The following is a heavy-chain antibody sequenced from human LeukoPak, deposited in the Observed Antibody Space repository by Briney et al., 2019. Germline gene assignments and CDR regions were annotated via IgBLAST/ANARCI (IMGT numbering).Heavy chain of an antibody. D-gene: IGHD3-22*01. V-gene: IGHV3-30*02. CDR2: IRFDGSNT. J-gene: IGHJ4*02. Sequence: PGGSLRLSCTASEFTFSHYGMHWVRQAPGKGLEWVTFIRFDGSNTYYGDSVKGRFTISRDNAKRTLYLQMNSLRPEGTAVYYCAKGLPFDGSTYFDDWGQGSLVTVSS. CDR1: EFTFSHYG. CDR3: AKGLPFDGSTYFDD.